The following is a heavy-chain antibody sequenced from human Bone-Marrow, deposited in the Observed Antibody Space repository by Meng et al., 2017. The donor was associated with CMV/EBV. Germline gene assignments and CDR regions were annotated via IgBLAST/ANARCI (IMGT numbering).Heavy chain of an antibody. CDR2: MNPNSGNT. CDR1: DYTFTGYD. D-gene: IGHD6-19*01. J-gene: IGHJ4*02. V-gene: IGHV1-8*01. Sequence: VQRVESGAEVKKPGASVKVSCKAYDYTFTGYDINWVRQAAGQGLEWMGSMNPNSGNTDYAQKYQGSVTMTRNISKSTAYMDLSSLRSEDTAVYYCATGVADFEYWGQGTLVTVSS. CDR3: ATGVADFEY.